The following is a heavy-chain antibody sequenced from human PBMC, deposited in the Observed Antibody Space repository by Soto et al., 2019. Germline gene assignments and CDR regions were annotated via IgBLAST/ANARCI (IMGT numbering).Heavy chain of an antibody. CDR1: GFAFNNYG. Sequence: PGGSLRLSCTVSGFAFNNYGINWVRQAPGKGLEWVSSISKSDYTYYSDSVKGRFTISRDNAKNSVSLQMNTLRVEDTAVYYCAREDSIIIPAVSDFWGQGTLLIVSS. CDR3: AREDSIIIPAVSDF. D-gene: IGHD2-2*01. V-gene: IGHV3-21*01. J-gene: IGHJ4*02. CDR2: ISKSDYT.